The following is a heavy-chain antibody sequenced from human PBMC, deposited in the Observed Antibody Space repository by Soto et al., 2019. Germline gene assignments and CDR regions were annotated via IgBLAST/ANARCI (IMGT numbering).Heavy chain of an antibody. Sequence: QVLMEESGPGLVKPSGTLFLTCTVSGASINSANWWVWVRQPPGKGLEWIGEIYDIGSTTYNPSLQSRATISVDKSKNQFSLKVTSVTAADTGVYYCAKRYDFWSGRWYGLGVWGQGTTVTVSS. D-gene: IGHD3-3*01. CDR2: IYDIGST. V-gene: IGHV4-4*02. J-gene: IGHJ6*02. CDR3: AKRYDFWSGRWYGLGV. CDR1: GASINSANW.